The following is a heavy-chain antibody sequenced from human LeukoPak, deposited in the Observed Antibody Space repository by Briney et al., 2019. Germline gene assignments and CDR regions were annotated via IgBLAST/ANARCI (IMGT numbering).Heavy chain of an antibody. V-gene: IGHV4-4*07. CDR1: GGSISSYY. Sequence: SETLSLTCTVPGGSISSYYWSWIRQPAGKGLEWIGRIYTSGSTNYNPSLKSRVTISVDTSKNQFSLKLSSVTAADTAVYYCARHSLAVDWFDPWGQGTLVTVSS. J-gene: IGHJ5*02. CDR3: ARHSLAVDWFDP. CDR2: IYTSGST.